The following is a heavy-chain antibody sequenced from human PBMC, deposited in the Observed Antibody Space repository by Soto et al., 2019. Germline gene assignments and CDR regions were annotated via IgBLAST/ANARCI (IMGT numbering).Heavy chain of an antibody. J-gene: IGHJ4*02. D-gene: IGHD4-17*01. CDR1: GVTMSYGGYS. CDR3: ARGKNNYGDYVLHFDY. V-gene: IGHV4-34*01. CDR2: INHSVST. Sequence: ETLSLTFSVSGVTMSYGGYSWSWIRQPPGKGLEWIGEINHSVSTNYNPSLKIRVTISVDTSKNQFSLKLSSVTAADTAVYYCARGKNNYGDYVLHFDYWGQGTLVTVSS.